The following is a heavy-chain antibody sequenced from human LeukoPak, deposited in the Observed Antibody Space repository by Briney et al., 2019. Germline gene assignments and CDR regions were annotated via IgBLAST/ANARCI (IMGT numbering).Heavy chain of an antibody. J-gene: IGHJ3*02. V-gene: IGHV4-30-4*08. D-gene: IGHD3-22*01. Sequence: LRLSCAASGFTFSSYSMTWVRQPPGKGLEWIGYIYYSGSTYYNPSLKSRVTISVDTSENQFSLKLSSVTAADTAVYYCARGHPRTYYYDSSGYHPADAFDIWGQGTMVTVSS. CDR1: GFTFSSYS. CDR3: ARGHPRTYYYDSSGYHPADAFDI. CDR2: IYYSGST.